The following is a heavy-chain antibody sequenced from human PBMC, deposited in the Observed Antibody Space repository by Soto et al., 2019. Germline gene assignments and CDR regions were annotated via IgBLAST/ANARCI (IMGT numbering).Heavy chain of an antibody. CDR2: INPSGGST. CDR1: GYTFTSYY. CDR3: ARDWGNYYYGMDV. V-gene: IGHV1-46*01. D-gene: IGHD7-27*01. Sequence: ASVKVSCKASGYTFTSYYMHWVRQAPGQGLEWMGIINPSGGSTSYSQKFQGRVTITRDTSASTAHMEVSSLRSEDTAVYYCARDWGNYYYGMDVWGQGTTVTVSS. J-gene: IGHJ6*02.